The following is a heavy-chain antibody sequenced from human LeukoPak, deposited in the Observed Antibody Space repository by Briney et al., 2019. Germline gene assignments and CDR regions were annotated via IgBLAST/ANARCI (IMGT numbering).Heavy chain of an antibody. D-gene: IGHD3-22*01. J-gene: IGHJ1*01. V-gene: IGHV4-39*07. CDR3: ARVFRSSGYYGLAMGFQH. CDR1: GGSISSTIYY. CDR2: VYFSGSS. Sequence: PSETLSLTCTVSGGSISSTIYYWGWIRQPPGKGLEWIGSVYFSGSSYYNPSLKSRVTISVDTSKNQFSLKLSSVTAADTAVYYCARVFRSSGYYGLAMGFQHWGQGTLVTVSS.